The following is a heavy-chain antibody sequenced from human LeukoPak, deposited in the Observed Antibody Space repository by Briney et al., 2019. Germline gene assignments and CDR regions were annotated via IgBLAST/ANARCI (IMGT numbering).Heavy chain of an antibody. V-gene: IGHV3-9*01. CDR2: ISWNSGSI. Sequence: GGSLRLSCAASGFTFDDYAMHWVRQAPGKGLEWVSGISWNSGSIGYADSVKGRFTISRDNAKNSLYLQMNSLRAEDTAVYYCARKAYSSSDYYMDVWGKGTTVTVSS. CDR1: GFTFDDYA. D-gene: IGHD6-6*01. CDR3: ARKAYSSSDYYMDV. J-gene: IGHJ6*03.